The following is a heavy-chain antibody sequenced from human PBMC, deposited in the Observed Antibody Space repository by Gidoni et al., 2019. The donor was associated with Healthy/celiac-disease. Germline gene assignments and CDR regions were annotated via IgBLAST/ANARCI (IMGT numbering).Heavy chain of an antibody. CDR2: ISWNSGSI. D-gene: IGHD2-2*02. CDR1: GFTFDDYA. V-gene: IGHV3-9*01. Sequence: EVQLVVSGGGLVQPGRSLRLSCAASGFTFDDYAMPWVRQAPGKGLEWVSGISWNSGSIGYADSVKGRFTISRDNAKNSLYLQMNSLRAEDTALYYCAKEGCSSTSCYIDPDYYYYYYMDVWGKGTTVTVSS. CDR3: AKEGCSSTSCYIDPDYYYYYYMDV. J-gene: IGHJ6*03.